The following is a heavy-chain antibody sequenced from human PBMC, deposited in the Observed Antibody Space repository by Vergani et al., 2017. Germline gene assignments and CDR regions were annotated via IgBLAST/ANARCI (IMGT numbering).Heavy chain of an antibody. CDR1: GFTFNQYG. Sequence: QVQLVESGGGVVQPGRSLRLSCAASGFTFNQYGMHWVRQAPGKGLEWVAVTWYDGSNTYYADSVKGRFTISRDNSKNTLFLQMNSLRPEDTAVYYCARDTVTGSRYFDYWGQGTLVTVSS. CDR3: ARDTVTGSRYFDY. D-gene: IGHD6-19*01. CDR2: TWYDGSNT. V-gene: IGHV3-33*01. J-gene: IGHJ4*02.